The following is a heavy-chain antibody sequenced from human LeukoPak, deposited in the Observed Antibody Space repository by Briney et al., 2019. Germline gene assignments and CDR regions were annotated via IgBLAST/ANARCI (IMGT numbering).Heavy chain of an antibody. CDR3: ARLEYSGSVFDY. CDR2: HSHSGSA. V-gene: IGHV4-39*01. Sequence: PSETLSLTCTVSGASINSDTYYWGWIRQPPGKGLGWIGTHSHSGSAYYNPSLRSRITISVDTSKNQFSLKLSSVTAADTAVYYCARLEYSGSVFDYWGQGTLVTVSS. D-gene: IGHD1-26*01. J-gene: IGHJ4*02. CDR1: GASINSDTYY.